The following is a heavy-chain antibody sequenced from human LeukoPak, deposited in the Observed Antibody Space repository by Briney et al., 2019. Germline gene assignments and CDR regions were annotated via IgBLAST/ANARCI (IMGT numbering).Heavy chain of an antibody. D-gene: IGHD6-13*01. CDR3: ARVPGISSSWAVDY. CDR1: GYTFTSYD. V-gene: IGHV1-8*01. J-gene: IGHJ4*02. Sequence: ASVKVSCKASGYTFTSYDINWVRQATGQRLEWMGWMNPNNGNTGYAQKFQGRVTMTRSTAIRTAYMELSSLRIDDTAVYYCARVPGISSSWAVDYWGQGTLVTVSS. CDR2: MNPNNGNT.